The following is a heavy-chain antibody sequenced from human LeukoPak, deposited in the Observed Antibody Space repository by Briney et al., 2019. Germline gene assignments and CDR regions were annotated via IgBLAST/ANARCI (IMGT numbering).Heavy chain of an antibody. Sequence: GGSLRLSCAASGFTFSSYSMNWVRQAPGKGLEWVSYISYSSSPIYYADSVKGRFTISRDNAKNSLCLQMNSLRDEDTALYYCAGDSGSGWTVDYWGQGTLVTVSS. CDR3: AGDSGSGWTVDY. D-gene: IGHD6-19*01. V-gene: IGHV3-48*02. J-gene: IGHJ4*02. CDR1: GFTFSSYS. CDR2: ISYSSSPI.